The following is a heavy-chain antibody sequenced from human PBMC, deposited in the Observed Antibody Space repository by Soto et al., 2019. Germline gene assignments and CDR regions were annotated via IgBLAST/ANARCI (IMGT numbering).Heavy chain of an antibody. CDR2: ISYDGSNK. J-gene: IGHJ6*02. CDR1: GFTFSSYG. Sequence: QVQLVESGGGVVQPGRSLRLSCAASGFTFSSYGMHWVRQAPGKGLEWVAVISYDGSNKYYADSVKGRFTISRDNSKNRLYLQMNSLRAEDTAVYYCAKYIVRYDSSGYYYGPWGMDVWGQGTTVTVSS. CDR3: AKYIVRYDSSGYYYGPWGMDV. V-gene: IGHV3-30*18. D-gene: IGHD3-22*01.